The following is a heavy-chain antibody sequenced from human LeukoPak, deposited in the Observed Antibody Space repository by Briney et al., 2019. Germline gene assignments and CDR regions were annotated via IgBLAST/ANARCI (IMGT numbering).Heavy chain of an antibody. CDR3: ARRRVEMAPITEGNWFDS. D-gene: IGHD5-24*01. J-gene: IGHJ5*01. Sequence: SETLSLTCTVSGGSISSYYRSWIRQPPGRGLQWIGSTSYSGRANYNPSLKDRVTVSLDTSKNQFYLKVTSVTAADTAVYYCARRRVEMAPITEGNWFDSWGQGTPVTVSS. CDR2: TSYSGRA. V-gene: IGHV4-59*08. CDR1: GGSISSYY.